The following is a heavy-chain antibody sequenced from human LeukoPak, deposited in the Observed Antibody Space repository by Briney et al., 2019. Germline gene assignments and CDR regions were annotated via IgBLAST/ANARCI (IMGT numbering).Heavy chain of an antibody. CDR3: ARHGVEDAFDI. V-gene: IGHV4-39*01. Sequence: PSETLSLTCTVSGGSISSYYWSWIRQPPGKGLEWIGSIYYSGSTYYNPSLKSRVTISVDTSKNQFSLKLSSVTAADTAVYYCARHGVEDAFDIWGQGTMVTVSS. CDR2: IYYSGST. J-gene: IGHJ3*02. CDR1: GGSISSYY. D-gene: IGHD2-8*01.